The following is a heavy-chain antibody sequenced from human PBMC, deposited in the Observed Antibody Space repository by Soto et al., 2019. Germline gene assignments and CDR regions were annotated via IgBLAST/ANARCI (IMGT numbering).Heavy chain of an antibody. CDR2: IYYSGST. D-gene: IGHD3-22*01. V-gene: IGHV4-39*01. CDR1: GGSISSSSYY. Sequence: SETLSLTCTVSGGSISSSSYYWGWIRQPPGKGLEWIGSIYYSGSTYYNPSLKSRVTISVDTSKNQFSLKLSSVTAADTAVYYCARQGTPLDYYDSSGPFDYWGQGSLVTVSS. J-gene: IGHJ4*02. CDR3: ARQGTPLDYYDSSGPFDY.